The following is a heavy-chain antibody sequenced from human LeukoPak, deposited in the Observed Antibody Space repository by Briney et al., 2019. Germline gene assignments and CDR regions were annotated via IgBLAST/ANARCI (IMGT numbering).Heavy chain of an antibody. CDR3: ARGYSSSWPYDAFDI. J-gene: IGHJ3*02. V-gene: IGHV4-59*01. Sequence: SETLSLTCTVSGGSISSYYWSWIRQPPGKGLEGIGYIYYSGSTNYNPSLKSRVTISVDTSKNQFSLKLSSVTAADTAVYYCARGYSSSWPYDAFDIWGQGTMVTVSS. D-gene: IGHD6-13*01. CDR1: GGSISSYY. CDR2: IYYSGST.